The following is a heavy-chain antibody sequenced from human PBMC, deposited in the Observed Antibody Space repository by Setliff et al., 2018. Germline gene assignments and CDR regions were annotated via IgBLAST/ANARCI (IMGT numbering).Heavy chain of an antibody. CDR2: VYYSGIT. V-gene: IGHV4-59*01. CDR3: ARVRASGWIQ. D-gene: IGHD6-19*01. J-gene: IGHJ4*02. Sequence: SETLSLTCTVSGGSISTYYWSWIRQPPGKGLEFIGYVYYSGITNYDPSLKSRVTMSVDTSKNQFSLKLSSVTAADTAVYYCARVRASGWIQWGQGTLVTVSS. CDR1: GGSISTYY.